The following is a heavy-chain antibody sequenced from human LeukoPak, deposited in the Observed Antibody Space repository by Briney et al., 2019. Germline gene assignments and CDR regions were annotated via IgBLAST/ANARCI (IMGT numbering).Heavy chain of an antibody. Sequence: GGSLRLSCAASGFTFSSYKMNWVRQAPGKGLEWVSYISSSGSTIYYADSVKGRFTISRDNAKNSLYLQMNSLRAEDTAVYYCARDPSRGILTGYYYFDYWGQGTLVTVSS. CDR2: ISSSGSTI. CDR3: ARDPSRGILTGYYYFDY. J-gene: IGHJ4*02. D-gene: IGHD3-9*01. CDR1: GFTFSSYK. V-gene: IGHV3-48*03.